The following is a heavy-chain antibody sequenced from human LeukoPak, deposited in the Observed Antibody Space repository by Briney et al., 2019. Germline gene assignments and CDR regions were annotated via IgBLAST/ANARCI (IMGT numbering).Heavy chain of an antibody. D-gene: IGHD2-2*01. J-gene: IGHJ4*02. CDR1: GGSFSGYY. V-gene: IGHV4-34*01. CDR3: AKEYCSSTSCSSFDY. CDR2: INHSGST. Sequence: SETLSLTCAVYGGSFSGYYWSWIRPPPGKGLEWIGEINHSGSTNYNPSLKSRVTISVDTSKNQFSLKLSSVTAADTAVYYCAKEYCSSTSCSSFDYWGQGTLVTVSS.